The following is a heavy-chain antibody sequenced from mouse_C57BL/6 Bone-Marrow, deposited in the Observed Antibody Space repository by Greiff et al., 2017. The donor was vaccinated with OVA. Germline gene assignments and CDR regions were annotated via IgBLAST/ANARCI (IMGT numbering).Heavy chain of an antibody. CDR2: IDPSDSYT. CDR3: ARPYYSNPWFAY. J-gene: IGHJ3*01. Sequence: VQLQQPGAELVKPGASVKLSCKASGYTFTSYWMQWVKQRPGQGLEWIGEIDPSDSYTNYNQKFKGKATLTVDTYSSTAYMQLSSLTSEDSAVYYCARPYYSNPWFAYWGQGTLVTVSA. CDR1: GYTFTSYW. V-gene: IGHV1-50*01. D-gene: IGHD2-5*01.